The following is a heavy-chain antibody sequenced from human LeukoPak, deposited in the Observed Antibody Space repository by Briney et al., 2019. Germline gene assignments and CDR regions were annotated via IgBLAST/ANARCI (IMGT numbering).Heavy chain of an antibody. Sequence: ASVKVSCKASGYTFLGYYMHWVRQAPGQGLEWMGWINPNSGGTNYAQKFQGRVTMTRDTSISTAYMELSRLRSDDTAVYYCERVAQQAYCYYYMDVCGKGTTVTVSS. D-gene: IGHD6-13*01. V-gene: IGHV1-2*02. CDR2: INPNSGGT. J-gene: IGHJ6*03. CDR1: GYTFLGYY. CDR3: ERVAQQAYCYYYMDV.